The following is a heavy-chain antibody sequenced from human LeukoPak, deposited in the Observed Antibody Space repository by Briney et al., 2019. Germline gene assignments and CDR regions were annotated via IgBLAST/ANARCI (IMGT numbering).Heavy chain of an antibody. J-gene: IGHJ4*02. V-gene: IGHV3-23*01. CDR2: ISGNGGST. CDR1: GFTFSNAW. Sequence: GGSLRLSCAASGFTFSNAWMSWVRQAPGKGLEWVSAISGNGGSTYYADSVKGRFTISRDNSKNTLYLQMNSLETEDTAVYYCAKARNGDPPYYFDYWGQGTLVTVSS. D-gene: IGHD4-17*01. CDR3: AKARNGDPPYYFDY.